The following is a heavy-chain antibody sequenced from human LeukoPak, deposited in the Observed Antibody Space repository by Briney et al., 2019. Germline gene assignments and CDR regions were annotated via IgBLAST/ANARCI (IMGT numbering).Heavy chain of an antibody. J-gene: IGHJ4*02. D-gene: IGHD3-22*01. V-gene: IGHV1-18*01. CDR2: ISAYHGNT. CDR1: GYTFTNYG. Sequence: ASVKVSCKASGYTFTNYGISWVRQAPGQGLEWMGWISAYHGNTNYAQNLQGRVTMTTDTSTSTAYMDLRSLRSDDTAVYYCARSGSSDSSGRRGYYFDYWGQGTLVTVSS. CDR3: ARSGSSDSSGRRGYYFDY.